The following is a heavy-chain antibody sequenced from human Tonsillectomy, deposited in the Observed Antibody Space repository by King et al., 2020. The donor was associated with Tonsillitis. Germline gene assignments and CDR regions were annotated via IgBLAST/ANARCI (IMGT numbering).Heavy chain of an antibody. J-gene: IGHJ4*02. Sequence: VQLVESGGDLVQPGGSLRLSCAASGFTFTNNWMTWVRQAPGKGLEWVGAISPYGMNTDFVDSVRGRFTNSRDNAKNSLYLQMNSLRAEDTGVYYCARNGEWNLDYWGPGTLVTVSS. CDR3: ARNGEWNLDY. D-gene: IGHD1-1*01. CDR2: ISPYGMNT. V-gene: IGHV3-7*01. CDR1: GFTFTNNW.